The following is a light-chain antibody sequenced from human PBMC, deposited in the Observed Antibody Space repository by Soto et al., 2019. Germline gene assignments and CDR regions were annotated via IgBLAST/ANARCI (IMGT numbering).Light chain of an antibody. CDR1: SSNIGAGYV. CDR2: GNS. J-gene: IGLJ3*02. Sequence: QSVLTQPPSVSGAPGQRVTISCTGSSSNIGAGYVVHWYHQLPGTAPKLLIYGNSNRPSGVPDRFSGSKSGTSASLAITGRQAEDEAEYYCQSYYSSLSVWVFGGGTKLTVL. CDR3: QSYYSSLSVWV. V-gene: IGLV1-40*01.